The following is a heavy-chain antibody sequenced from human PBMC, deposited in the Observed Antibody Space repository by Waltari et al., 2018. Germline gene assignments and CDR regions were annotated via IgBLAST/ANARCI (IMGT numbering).Heavy chain of an antibody. CDR2: INHSGST. Sequence: QVQLQQWGAGLLKPSETLSLTCAVYGGSFSGYYWSWIRQPPGKGLEWIGEINHSGSTNYNPSRKSRVTISVDTSKNQFSLKLSSVTAADTAVYYCARRGHSGSSPRAFDIWGQGTMVTVSS. J-gene: IGHJ3*02. CDR3: ARRGHSGSSPRAFDI. V-gene: IGHV4-34*01. D-gene: IGHD1-26*01. CDR1: GGSFSGYY.